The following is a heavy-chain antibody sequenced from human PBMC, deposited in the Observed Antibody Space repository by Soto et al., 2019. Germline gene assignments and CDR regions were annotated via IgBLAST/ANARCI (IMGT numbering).Heavy chain of an antibody. CDR3: ASRAQYSSSWYRGFDY. CDR2: IIPIFGTA. V-gene: IGHV1-69*13. CDR1: GGTFSSYA. D-gene: IGHD6-13*01. J-gene: IGHJ4*02. Sequence: ASVKVSCKASGGTFSSYAITWVRQAPGQGLEWMGGIIPIFGTANYAQKFQGRVTITADESTSTAYMELSSLRSEDTAVYYCASRAQYSSSWYRGFDYWGQGTLVTVSS.